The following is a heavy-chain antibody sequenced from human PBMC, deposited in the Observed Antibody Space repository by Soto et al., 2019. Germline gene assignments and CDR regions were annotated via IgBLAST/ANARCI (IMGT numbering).Heavy chain of an antibody. CDR3: ARTDLADSNWYGWFDP. CDR1: GYTFTSFG. J-gene: IGHJ5*02. CDR2: ISANNGNT. V-gene: IGHV1-18*01. Sequence: ASVKVSCKASGYTFTSFGITWVRQAPGQGLEWVGWISANNGNTKYCPKFQGRVSLTTETSSSTAYMELRSLRSDDTAVYYCARTDLADSNWYGWFDPWGQGTLVTVSS. D-gene: IGHD6-13*01.